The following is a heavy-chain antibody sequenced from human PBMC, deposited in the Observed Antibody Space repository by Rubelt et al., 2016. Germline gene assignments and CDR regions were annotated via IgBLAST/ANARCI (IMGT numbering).Heavy chain of an antibody. CDR2: IDPSVSYS. D-gene: IGHD2/OR15-2a*01. Sequence: RISCHGSGYSFTSYWINWVRQMPGKGLEWMGRIDPSVSYSNYSPSFQGHVTISADKSTSTAYLQWSSLQASDTAMYYCARQLSPVVTSNYFDYWGQGTLVTVSS. CDR3: ARQLSPVVTSNYFDY. J-gene: IGHJ4*02. CDR1: GYSFTSYW. V-gene: IGHV5-10-1*01.